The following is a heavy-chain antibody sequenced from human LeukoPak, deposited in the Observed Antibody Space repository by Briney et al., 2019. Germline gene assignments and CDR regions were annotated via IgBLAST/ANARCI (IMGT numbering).Heavy chain of an antibody. Sequence: PSETLSLTCAVYGGTLSGYYWSWIRQPPGKGLEWIGEIKEREKTNYKPSLKSRVTISIDTSKNQFSLKLSSVTAADTAVYYCAREGLRNVHNPLGYWGQGTLVTVSP. D-gene: IGHD5-24*01. J-gene: IGHJ4*02. CDR1: GGTLSGYY. V-gene: IGHV4-34*01. CDR2: IKEREKT. CDR3: AREGLRNVHNPLGY.